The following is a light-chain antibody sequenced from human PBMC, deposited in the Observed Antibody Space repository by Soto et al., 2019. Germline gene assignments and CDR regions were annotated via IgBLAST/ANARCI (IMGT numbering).Light chain of an antibody. Sequence: QSVLTQPASVSGSPGQSITLSCSGTSSDIGSYNSVSWYQHHPGKAPKLIIYDVSNRPSGVSDRFSGSKSGNTASLTISGLHSEDEADYYCSSYASSSTFVEFGGGTKLTVL. CDR3: SSYASSSTFVE. V-gene: IGLV2-14*03. J-gene: IGLJ2*01. CDR1: SSDIGSYNS. CDR2: DVS.